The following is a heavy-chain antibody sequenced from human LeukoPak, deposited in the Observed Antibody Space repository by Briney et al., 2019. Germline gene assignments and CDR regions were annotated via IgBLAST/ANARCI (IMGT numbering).Heavy chain of an antibody. D-gene: IGHD6-19*01. J-gene: IGHJ6*02. CDR3: AREAGKNYYYGMDV. Sequence: ASVKVSCKASGYTFTGYYMHWVRQAPGQGLEWMGWINPNSGGTNYAQKFQGWVTMTRDTSISTAYMELSGLRSDDTAVYYCAREAGKNYYYGMDVWGQGTTVTVSS. V-gene: IGHV1-2*04. CDR2: INPNSGGT. CDR1: GYTFTGYY.